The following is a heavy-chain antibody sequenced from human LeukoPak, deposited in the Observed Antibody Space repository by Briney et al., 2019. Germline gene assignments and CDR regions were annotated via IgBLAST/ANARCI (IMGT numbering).Heavy chain of an antibody. CDR2: IDPRDSYT. CDR1: GYSFTSYW. CDR3: ARLEMATTKKFDY. Sequence: GESLKISCKGSGYSFTSYWITWVRQMPGKGLERMGRIDPRDSYTNYSPSFQGHVTISADKSITTAYLQWSSLKASDTAMYYCARLEMATTKKFDYWGQGTLVTVSS. J-gene: IGHJ4*02. D-gene: IGHD5-24*01. V-gene: IGHV5-10-1*01.